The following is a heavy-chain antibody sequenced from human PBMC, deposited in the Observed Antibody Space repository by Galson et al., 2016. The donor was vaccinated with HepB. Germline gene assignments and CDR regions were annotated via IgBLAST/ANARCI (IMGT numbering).Heavy chain of an antibody. CDR2: MHYGGNT. Sequence: LSLPCTVSGDSISSSDYHWGWIRQPPGQGLEWIVNMHYGGNTHYNPSLQSRVTISADTSKNQFSLKLNSVTAADPAVYSCARRPTFGGGSVDMWGQGTMVTVSS. J-gene: IGHJ3*02. V-gene: IGHV4-39*01. CDR1: GDSISSSDYH. D-gene: IGHD3-16*01. CDR3: ARRPTFGGGSVDM.